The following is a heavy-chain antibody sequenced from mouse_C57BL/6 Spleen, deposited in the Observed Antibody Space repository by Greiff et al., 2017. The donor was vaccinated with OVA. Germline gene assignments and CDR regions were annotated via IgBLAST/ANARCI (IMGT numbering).Heavy chain of an antibody. CDR1: GYTFTSYW. CDR2: IDPSDSYP. CDR3: ARWGTTVVAYYYAMDY. Sequence: QVQLQQPGAELVMPGASVKLSCKASGYTFTSYWMHWVKQRPGHGLAWIGEIDPSDSYPKSNQKFKGKSTLTVDKSSSTAYMQLSSLTSEDSAVYYCARWGTTVVAYYYAMDYWGQGTSVTVSS. J-gene: IGHJ4*01. V-gene: IGHV1-69*01. D-gene: IGHD1-1*01.